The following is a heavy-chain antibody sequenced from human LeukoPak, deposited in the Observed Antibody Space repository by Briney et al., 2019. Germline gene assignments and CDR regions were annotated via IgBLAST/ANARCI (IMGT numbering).Heavy chain of an antibody. CDR3: ARAHCSSTSCYAGSWFDP. V-gene: IGHV4-59*01. J-gene: IGHJ5*02. D-gene: IGHD2-2*01. CDR1: GGSISSYY. Sequence: SETMSLTCTVSGGSISSYYWSWNRQPPGKGLEWIGYIYYSGSTNYNPSLKSRVTISVDTSKNQFSLKLSSVTAADTAVYYCARAHCSSTSCYAGSWFDPWGQGTLVTVSS. CDR2: IYYSGST.